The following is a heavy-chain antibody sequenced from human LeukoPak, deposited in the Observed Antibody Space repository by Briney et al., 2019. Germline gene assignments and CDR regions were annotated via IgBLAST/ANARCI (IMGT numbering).Heavy chain of an antibody. J-gene: IGHJ3*02. CDR3: ASFRSGYKGAFDI. Sequence: GGSLRLSCAASGFTFSTYSMDWVRQAPGKGLEWISYITSRSSTIYYADSVKGRFTISRDNAKNSLYLQMNSLTAEDTAVYYCASFRSGYKGAFDIWGQGTMVTVSS. V-gene: IGHV3-48*01. CDR2: ITSRSSTI. CDR1: GFTFSTYS. D-gene: IGHD3-22*01.